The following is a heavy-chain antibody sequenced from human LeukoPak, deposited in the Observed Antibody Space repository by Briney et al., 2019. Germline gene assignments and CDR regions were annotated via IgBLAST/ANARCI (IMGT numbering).Heavy chain of an antibody. Sequence: SETLSHTCAVSGGSISSGGYSWSWIRQPPGKGLEWIGYIYHSGSTYYNPSLKSRVTISVDRSKNQFSLKLSSVTAADTAVYYCARENYYGSGSSNWFDPWGQGTLVTVSS. J-gene: IGHJ5*02. CDR1: GGSISSGGYS. CDR3: ARENYYGSGSSNWFDP. CDR2: IYHSGST. V-gene: IGHV4-30-2*01. D-gene: IGHD3-10*01.